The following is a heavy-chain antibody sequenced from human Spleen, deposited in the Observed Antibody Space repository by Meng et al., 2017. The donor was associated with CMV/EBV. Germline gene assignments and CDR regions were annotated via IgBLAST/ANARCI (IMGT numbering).Heavy chain of an antibody. D-gene: IGHD3-3*01. CDR3: ASSYDFWDWFDP. Sequence: AAVGFTFSSYAMHWVRQAPGKGLEWVAVISYDGSNKYYADSVKGRFTISRDNSKNTLYLQMNSLRAEDTAVYYCASSYDFWDWFDPWGQGTLVTVSS. CDR1: GFTFSSYA. J-gene: IGHJ5*02. V-gene: IGHV3-30*04. CDR2: ISYDGSNK.